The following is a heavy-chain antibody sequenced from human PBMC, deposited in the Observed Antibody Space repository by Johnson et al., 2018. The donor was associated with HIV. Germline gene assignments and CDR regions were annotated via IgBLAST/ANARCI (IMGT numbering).Heavy chain of an antibody. CDR1: GFVFSDSH. CDR3: ARTSCSGASCLGYDPFDV. V-gene: IGHV3-11*04. D-gene: IGHD2-15*01. Sequence: QMQLVESGGDLVKPGGSLRLSCVASGFVFSDSHMSWIRQAPGKGLEWISYISSGGSSIYYADSVRGRFTISRDNAKKSLFLQLNRLRSEDTAVYYCARTSCSGASCLGYDPFDVWGQGTMVTVSS. CDR2: ISSGGSSI. J-gene: IGHJ3*01.